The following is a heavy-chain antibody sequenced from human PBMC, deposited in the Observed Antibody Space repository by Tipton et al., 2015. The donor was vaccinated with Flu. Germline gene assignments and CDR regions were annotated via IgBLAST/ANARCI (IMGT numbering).Heavy chain of an antibody. CDR1: GTSITSYY. V-gene: IGHV4-59*01. Sequence: LRLSCAVSGTSITSYYWSWFRQPPGKGLEWIGYISYSGYTSYNPSLKNRVTLSLDISKNQFSLRLSSVTAADTAKFYCARGVYGDDGAFDIWGQGTMVTVSS. J-gene: IGHJ3*02. D-gene: IGHD4-17*01. CDR3: ARGVYGDDGAFDI. CDR2: ISYSGYT.